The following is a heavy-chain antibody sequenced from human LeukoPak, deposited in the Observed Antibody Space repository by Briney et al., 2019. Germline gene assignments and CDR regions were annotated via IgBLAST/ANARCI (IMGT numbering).Heavy chain of an antibody. D-gene: IGHD3-22*01. J-gene: IGHJ4*02. CDR3: ARDLANDGSGYFDS. CDR1: GFNFSNYG. Sequence: GGSLRLSCAASGFNFSNYGMSWVRQAPGKGLEWVAVISYDGSNKYYADSVKGRFTISRDNAKNSLYLQMNSLRAEDTAVYYCARDLANDGSGYFDSWGQGSLVTVSS. CDR2: ISYDGSNK. V-gene: IGHV3-30*03.